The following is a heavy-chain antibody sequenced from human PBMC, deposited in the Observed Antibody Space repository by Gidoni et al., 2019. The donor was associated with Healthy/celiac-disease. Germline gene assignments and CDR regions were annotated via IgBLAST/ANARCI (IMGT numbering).Heavy chain of an antibody. J-gene: IGHJ6*03. D-gene: IGHD3-10*01. CDR3: ARGRRITMVRGAIYYYYMDV. CDR1: GGSFSVYY. Sequence: QVQLQQWGAGRLKPSETLSLSCAVYGGSFSVYYCSLIRQPPGKGLEWIGEINHSGSTTYNPSLKSRVTISVDTSKNQFSLKLSSVTAADTAVYYCARGRRITMVRGAIYYYYMDVWGKGTTVTVSS. V-gene: IGHV4-34*01. CDR2: INHSGST.